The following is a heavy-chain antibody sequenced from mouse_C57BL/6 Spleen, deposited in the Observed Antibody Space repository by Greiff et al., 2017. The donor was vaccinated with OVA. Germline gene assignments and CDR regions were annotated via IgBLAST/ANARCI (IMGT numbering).Heavy chain of an antibody. CDR3: VRSGGSSGFAY. D-gene: IGHD1-1*01. Sequence: VQLKESGPELVKPGASVKISCKASGYAFSSSWMNWVKQRPGKGLEWIGRIYPGDGDTNYNGKFKGKATLTADKSSSTAYMQLSSLTSEDSAVYFCVRSGGSSGFAYWGQGTLVTVSA. CDR1: GYAFSSSW. CDR2: IYPGDGDT. V-gene: IGHV1-82*01. J-gene: IGHJ3*01.